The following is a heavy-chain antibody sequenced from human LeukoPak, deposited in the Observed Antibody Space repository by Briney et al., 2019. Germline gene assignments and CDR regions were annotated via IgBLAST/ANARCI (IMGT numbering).Heavy chain of an antibody. CDR1: GYTFTGYY. CDR2: INPNSGGT. Sequence: AASVKVSCKASGYTFTGYYMHWVRQAPGQGLEWMGWINPNSGGTNYAQKFQGWVTMTRDTSISTAYMELSRLRSDDTAVYYCARGPPLPNSGYDHWGQGTLVTVSS. V-gene: IGHV1-2*04. J-gene: IGHJ5*02. CDR3: ARGPPLPNSGYDH. D-gene: IGHD5-12*01.